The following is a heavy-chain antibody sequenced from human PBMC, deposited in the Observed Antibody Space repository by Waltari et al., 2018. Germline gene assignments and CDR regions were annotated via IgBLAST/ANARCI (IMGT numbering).Heavy chain of an antibody. CDR1: GYTLTELS. J-gene: IGHJ3*02. V-gene: IGHV1-24*01. CDR2: FDPEDGET. Sequence: QVQLVQSGAEVKKPGASVKVSCKVSGYTLTELSMHWVRQAPGKGLEWMGGFDPEDGETIYAQKFQGRVTMTEDTSTDTAYMELSSLRSEDTAVYYCATRWNLGELSLYRNAFDIWGQGTMVTVSS. D-gene: IGHD3-16*02. CDR3: ATRWNLGELSLYRNAFDI.